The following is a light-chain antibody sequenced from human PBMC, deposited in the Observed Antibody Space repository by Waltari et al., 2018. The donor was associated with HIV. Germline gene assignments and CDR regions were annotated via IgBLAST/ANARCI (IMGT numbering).Light chain of an antibody. Sequence: SYELTQPPSVSVSPGQTARITCSGDSLPKQYVYWYQQRPGRAPVLVIYKDSERPSAIPERFSGSRSGTTVTLTISGVQADEEADYYCQSADSSGSSWVFGGGTKLTV. V-gene: IGLV3-25*02. CDR3: QSADSSGSSWV. J-gene: IGLJ3*02. CDR2: KDS. CDR1: SLPKQY.